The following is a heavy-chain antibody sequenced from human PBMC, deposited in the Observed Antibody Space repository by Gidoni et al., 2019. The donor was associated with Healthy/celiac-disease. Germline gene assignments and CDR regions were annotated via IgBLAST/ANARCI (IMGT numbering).Heavy chain of an antibody. CDR1: GGSISSSNW. CDR2: IYHSGST. V-gene: IGHV4-4*02. J-gene: IGHJ4*02. D-gene: IGHD3-3*01. Sequence: QVQLQESGPGLVKPSGTLSLTCAASGGSISSSNWWSWVRQPPGKGLEWIGEIYHSGSTNYNPSLKSRVTISVDKSKNQFSLKLSSVTAADTAVYYCARRPVTIFGVVTVHFDYWGQGTLVTVSS. CDR3: ARRPVTIFGVVTVHFDY.